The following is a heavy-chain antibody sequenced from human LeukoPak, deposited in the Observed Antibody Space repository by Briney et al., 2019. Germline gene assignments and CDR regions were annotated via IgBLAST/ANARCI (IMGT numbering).Heavy chain of an antibody. CDR3: ATPEDYGDLGDAFDT. CDR1: GGSISNRNYY. CDR2: IYYSGSS. V-gene: IGHV4-39*07. Sequence: PSETLSLTCTVSGGSISNRNYYWGWIRQPPGKGLEWIGSIYYSGSSYYNPSLKSRVTMSVDMSKNQFSLKLTSVTAADTAVYYCATPEDYGDLGDAFDTWGQGTMVTVSS. J-gene: IGHJ3*02. D-gene: IGHD4-17*01.